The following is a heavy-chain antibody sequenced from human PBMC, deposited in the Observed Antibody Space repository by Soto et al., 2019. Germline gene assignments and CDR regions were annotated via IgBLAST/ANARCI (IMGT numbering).Heavy chain of an antibody. CDR3: ARDVVAYDSSGYYYDYYYYGMDV. J-gene: IGHJ6*01. D-gene: IGHD3-22*01. CDR2: ISSSSSTI. Sequence: EVQLVESGGGLVQPGGSLRLSCAASGFTFSSYSMNWVHQAPGKGLEWVSYISSSSSTIYYADSVKGRFTISRDNAKNSLYLQMNSLRAEDTAVYYCARDVVAYDSSGYYYDYYYYGMDVW. V-gene: IGHV3-48*01. CDR1: GFTFSSYS.